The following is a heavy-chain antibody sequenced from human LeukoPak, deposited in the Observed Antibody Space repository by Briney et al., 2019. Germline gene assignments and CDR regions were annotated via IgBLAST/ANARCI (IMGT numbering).Heavy chain of an antibody. Sequence: SETLSLTCTVSGGSIRSFYWSWIRQPPGKGLEWIGYIFYSGSTNYNPSLKSRVTISVDTSKKQFSLRLISVTAADTAVYYCARGRVFYGSGTSFDYWGPGTLVTVSS. CDR2: IFYSGST. J-gene: IGHJ4*02. CDR1: GGSIRSFY. V-gene: IGHV4-59*01. D-gene: IGHD3-10*01. CDR3: ARGRVFYGSGTSFDY.